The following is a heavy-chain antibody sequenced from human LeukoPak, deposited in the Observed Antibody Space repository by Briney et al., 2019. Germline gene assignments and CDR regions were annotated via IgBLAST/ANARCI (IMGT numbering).Heavy chain of an antibody. V-gene: IGHV1-8*01. J-gene: IGHJ4*02. CDR3: ARVVDYGDYYFDY. CDR1: GYTFTSYD. D-gene: IGHD4-17*01. Sequence: ASVKVSCKASGYTFTSYDINWVRQATGQGLEWMGWMNPNSGNTGYAQKLQGRVTMTTDTSTSTAYMELRSLRSDDTAVYYCARVVDYGDYYFDYWGQGTLVTVSS. CDR2: MNPNSGNT.